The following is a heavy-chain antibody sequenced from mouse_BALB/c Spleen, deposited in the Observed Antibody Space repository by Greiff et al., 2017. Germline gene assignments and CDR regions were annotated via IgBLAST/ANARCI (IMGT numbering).Heavy chain of an antibody. CDR1: GFTFSDYY. V-gene: IGHV5-4*02. CDR2: ISDGGSYT. CDR3: ARSPYYYGSSGMSY. Sequence: VQLKESGGGLVKPGGSLKLSCAASGFTFSDYYMYWVRQTPEKRLEWVATISDGGSYTYYPDSVKGRFTISRDNAKNNLYLQMSSLKSEDTAMYYCARSPYYYGSSGMSYWGQGTSVTVSS. J-gene: IGHJ4*01. D-gene: IGHD1-1*01.